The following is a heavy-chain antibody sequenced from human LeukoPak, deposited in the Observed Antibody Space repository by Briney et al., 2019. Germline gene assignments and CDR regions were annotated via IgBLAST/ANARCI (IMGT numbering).Heavy chain of an antibody. Sequence: GGSLRLSCAASGFIFSSYSMNWVRQAPGKGLEWVSYISSSSSTIYYADSVKGRLTISRDNAKNSLYLQMNSLRAEDTAVYYCTRRWGVITTPFDYWGQGTLVTVSS. V-gene: IGHV3-48*04. CDR3: TRRWGVITTPFDY. D-gene: IGHD3-22*01. J-gene: IGHJ4*02. CDR2: ISSSSSTI. CDR1: GFIFSSYS.